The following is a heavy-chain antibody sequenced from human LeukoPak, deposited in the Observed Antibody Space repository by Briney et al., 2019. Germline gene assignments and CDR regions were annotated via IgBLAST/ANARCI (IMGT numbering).Heavy chain of an antibody. D-gene: IGHD3-9*01. CDR1: GGSFSSYY. V-gene: IGHV4-59*01. CDR2: IYYSGST. CDR3: ASLGRGYDILAGYSRNWFDP. Sequence: RSSETLSLTCAVYGGSFSSYYWSWIRQPPGKGLEWIGYIYYSGSTNYNPSLKSRVTISVDTSKNQFSLKLSSVTAADTAVYYCASLGRGYDILAGYSRNWFDPWGQGTLVTVSS. J-gene: IGHJ5*02.